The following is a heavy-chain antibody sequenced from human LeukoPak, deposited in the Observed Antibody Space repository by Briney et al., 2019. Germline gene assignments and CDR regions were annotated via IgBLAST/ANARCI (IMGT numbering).Heavy chain of an antibody. CDR3: ARAGGSPYYYDSSGYGY. Sequence: ASVKVSCKASGYTFTGYYRHWVRQAPGQGLEWMGWINPNSGVTNSAQKFQGRVTMTRDTSTSTVYMELSSLRSEDTAVYYCARAGGSPYYYDSSGYGYWGQGTLVTVSS. J-gene: IGHJ4*02. D-gene: IGHD3-22*01. V-gene: IGHV1-2*02. CDR2: INPNSGVT. CDR1: GYTFTGYY.